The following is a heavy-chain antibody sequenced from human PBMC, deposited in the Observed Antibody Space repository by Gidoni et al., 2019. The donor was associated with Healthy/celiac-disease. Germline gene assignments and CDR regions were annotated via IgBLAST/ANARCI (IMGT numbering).Heavy chain of an antibody. Sequence: ELQLVESGVGLVQPGGFLILSCAASVFPFSSYEMNWVRQDPGKGLEWVSYINSSGSTIYYADSVKGRFTISRDNAKNSLYLQMNSLRAEDTAIYYCARSYSSGWWGWNDYWGQGTVVTVSS. CDR2: INSSGSTI. CDR1: VFPFSSYE. V-gene: IGHV3-48*03. J-gene: IGHJ4*02. D-gene: IGHD6-19*01. CDR3: ARSYSSGWWGWNDY.